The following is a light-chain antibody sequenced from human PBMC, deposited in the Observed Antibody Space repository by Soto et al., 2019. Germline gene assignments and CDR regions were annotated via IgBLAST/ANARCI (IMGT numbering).Light chain of an antibody. CDR1: QSVSSTY. Sequence: EIVLTQSPGTLSLSPGERATLSCRASQSVSSTYIAWYQQNPGQAPRLLIYGASSRVTGIPDRFSGSGSGKDFTLTISNLEPEDFAVYFCQQYDRSPPFTFGQGTKVEIK. CDR3: QQYDRSPPFT. CDR2: GAS. J-gene: IGKJ2*01. V-gene: IGKV3-20*01.